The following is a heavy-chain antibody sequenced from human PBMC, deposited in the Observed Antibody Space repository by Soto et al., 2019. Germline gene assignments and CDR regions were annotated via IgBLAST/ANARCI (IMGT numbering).Heavy chain of an antibody. V-gene: IGHV4-31*03. D-gene: IGHD3-16*01. CDR2: ISDSGRT. Sequence: QLHLQESGPGLVKPSQTLSLTCSVSGGSIRRSDSYWTWVRQGPGKGLEWIAYISDSGRTDYNPSLKSRATISIDTSKNVFFLNLSSVTAADTAVYFGARVLITSGPLEYSFGYWGPGSLVTVSS. CDR1: GGSIRRSDSY. J-gene: IGHJ4*02. CDR3: ARVLITSGPLEYSFGY.